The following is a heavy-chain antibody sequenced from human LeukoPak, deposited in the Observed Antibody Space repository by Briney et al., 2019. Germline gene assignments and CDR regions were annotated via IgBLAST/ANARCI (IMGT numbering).Heavy chain of an antibody. CDR2: ISYDGSNK. CDR1: GFTFSSYA. V-gene: IGHV3-30-3*01. CDR3: ARWVGGYFDY. D-gene: IGHD2-15*01. Sequence: GGSLRLSCAAFGFTFSSYAMHWVRQAPGKGLEWVAVISYDGSNKYYADSVKGRFTISRDNSKNTLYLQMNSLRAEDTAVYYCARWVGGYFDYWGQGTLVTVSS. J-gene: IGHJ4*02.